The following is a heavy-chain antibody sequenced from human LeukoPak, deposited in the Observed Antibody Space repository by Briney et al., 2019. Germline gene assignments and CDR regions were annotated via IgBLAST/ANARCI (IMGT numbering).Heavy chain of an antibody. CDR2: ISWNSGSI. CDR3: AKAGSSRTFDY. J-gene: IGHJ4*02. D-gene: IGHD6-13*01. Sequence: GGSLRLSCAASGFTFDDYAMHWVRQAPGKGLEWVSGISWNSGSIGYADSVKGRFTISRDNAKNSLYLQMNSLRAEDTALYYCAKAGSSRTFDYWGQGTLVTVSS. V-gene: IGHV3-9*01. CDR1: GFTFDDYA.